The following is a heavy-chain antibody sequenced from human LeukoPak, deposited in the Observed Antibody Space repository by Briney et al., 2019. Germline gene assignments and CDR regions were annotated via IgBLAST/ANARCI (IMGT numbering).Heavy chain of an antibody. Sequence: SETLSLTCAVYGGSFSGYYWSWIRQPPGKGLEWIGEIKHIGSTNYNPSLKSRVTISVDTSKNQFSLKLSSVTAADTAVYYCARALPYGGKGFDYWGQGTLVTVSS. J-gene: IGHJ4*02. V-gene: IGHV4-34*01. D-gene: IGHD4-23*01. CDR1: GGSFSGYY. CDR3: ARALPYGGKGFDY. CDR2: IKHIGST.